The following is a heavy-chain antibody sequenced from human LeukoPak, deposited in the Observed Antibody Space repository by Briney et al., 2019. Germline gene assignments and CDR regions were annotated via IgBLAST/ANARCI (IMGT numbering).Heavy chain of an antibody. Sequence: PSETLSLTCTASGGSFSSSSHYWGWVRQPPGKGLEWIGSMYYSGSTYYNASLRSRVTMSVDTSRDQFSLKLSSVTAADTAVYYCARHFDRDGYKSNAFDIWGQGTMVTVSS. CDR3: ARHFDRDGYKSNAFDI. D-gene: IGHD5-24*01. J-gene: IGHJ3*02. CDR1: GGSFSSSSHY. V-gene: IGHV4-39*01. CDR2: MYYSGST.